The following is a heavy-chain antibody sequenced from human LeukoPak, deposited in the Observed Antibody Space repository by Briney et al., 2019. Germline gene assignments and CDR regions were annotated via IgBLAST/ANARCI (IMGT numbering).Heavy chain of an antibody. D-gene: IGHD1-26*01. CDR1: GFTFSGSA. Sequence: GGSLRLSCAASGFTFSGSAMHWVRQASGKGLEWVGRIRSKANSYATAYAASVKGRFTISRDDSKNTAYLQMNSLKTEDTAVYYCTSSIVGATTVDYWGQGTLVTVSS. V-gene: IGHV3-73*01. J-gene: IGHJ4*02. CDR2: IRSKANSYAT. CDR3: TSSIVGATTVDY.